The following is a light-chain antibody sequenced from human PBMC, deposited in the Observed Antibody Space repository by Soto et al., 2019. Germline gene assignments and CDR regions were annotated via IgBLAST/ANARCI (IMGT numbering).Light chain of an antibody. CDR1: SGHSRYF. V-gene: IGLV4-60*03. CDR2: LEGGGSY. J-gene: IGLJ3*02. Sequence: QSVLTQSSSASASLGSSVKLTCTLSSGHSRYFIAWHQQTPGKAPRYLMKLEGGGSYIRGSGVTDRFSGSSTGADRYLTIANLQSEDEADDHCETWDGNIQVFGGGTKLTVL. CDR3: ETWDGNIQV.